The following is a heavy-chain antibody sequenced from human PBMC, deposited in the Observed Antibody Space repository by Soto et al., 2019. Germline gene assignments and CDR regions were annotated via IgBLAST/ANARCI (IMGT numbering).Heavy chain of an antibody. D-gene: IGHD4-4*01. CDR1: GFTFSNYA. V-gene: IGHV3-23*01. CDR3: ANLLQDKYYYYGMDV. J-gene: IGHJ6*02. Sequence: PGGSLRLSCAAASGFTFSNYAMTWVRQTPGKGLEWVSAISNSGGNTYYADSVKGRFTISRDNSRNTLDLQMNSLRAEDTAVYFCANLLQDKYYYYGMDVWGQGTTVTVSS. CDR2: ISNSGGNT.